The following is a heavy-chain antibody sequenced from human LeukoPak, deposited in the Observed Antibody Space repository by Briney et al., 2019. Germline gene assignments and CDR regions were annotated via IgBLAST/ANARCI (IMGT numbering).Heavy chain of an antibody. CDR1: GYTFTGYY. V-gene: IGHV1-2*02. J-gene: IGHJ5*02. Sequence: GASVKVSCKASGYTFTGYYIHWVRQAPGQGLEWMGWINPNSGGTNYAQKFQGRVTMTRDTSISTAYMELSRLRSDDTAVYYCARGQRLPRHLNWFDPWGQGTLVTVSS. CDR2: INPNSGGT. D-gene: IGHD6-25*01. CDR3: ARGQRLPRHLNWFDP.